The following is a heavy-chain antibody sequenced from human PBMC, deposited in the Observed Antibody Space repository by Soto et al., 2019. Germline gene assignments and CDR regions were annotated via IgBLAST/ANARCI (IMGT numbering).Heavy chain of an antibody. CDR3: ATPVVRFLEWTTDY. J-gene: IGHJ4*02. V-gene: IGHV3-48*02. CDR2: ITNGGTTI. CDR1: GFTFSSYS. D-gene: IGHD3-3*01. Sequence: GGSLRLSCAASGFTFSSYSMNWVRQAPGKGLEWISYITNGGTTIYYADSVKGRFTISRDNAKNSLYLHMISLRDDDTAVYYCATPVVRFLEWTTDYWGQGTLVTVSS.